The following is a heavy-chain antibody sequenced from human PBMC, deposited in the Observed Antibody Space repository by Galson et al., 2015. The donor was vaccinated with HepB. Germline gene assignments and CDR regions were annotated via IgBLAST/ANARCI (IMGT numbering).Heavy chain of an antibody. J-gene: IGHJ4*02. D-gene: IGHD7-27*01. Sequence: SLRLSCAASDFTFTTYTMNWVRQAPGKGLEWVSSISGNSDYIYYVDSVKGRFTISRDNAKNSLYLQMNSLRAEDTAVYYCASESWGSFEFWGQGTLVTVSS. CDR2: ISGNSDYI. CDR1: DFTFTTYT. V-gene: IGHV3-21*01. CDR3: ASESWGSFEF.